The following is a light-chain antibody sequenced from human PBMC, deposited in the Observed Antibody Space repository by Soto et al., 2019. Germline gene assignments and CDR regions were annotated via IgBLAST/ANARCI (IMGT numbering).Light chain of an antibody. V-gene: IGKV1-9*01. J-gene: IGKJ1*01. CDR3: QQLITYPQT. Sequence: DIQLTQSPSFLSASVGDRVTMTCRASQGISTYLAWYQQKPGKAPKLLIYAASTLQSGVPSRFSGSGSGTEVALAISSLQPEDFATYYCQQLITYPQTFGQGTKWIS. CDR1: QGISTY. CDR2: AAS.